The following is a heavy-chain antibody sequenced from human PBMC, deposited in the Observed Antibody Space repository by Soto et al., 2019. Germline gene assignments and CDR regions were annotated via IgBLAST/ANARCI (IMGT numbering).Heavy chain of an antibody. Sequence: QVQLVQSGAEVKKPGASVKVSCKASGYTFTGYYMHWVRQAPGQGLEWMGWINPNSGGTNYAQKFQGWVTMTRDTSIITAYIELSRLRSDDTAVYYCARDRVPASTYYYYGMDVWGQGTTVTVSS. V-gene: IGHV1-2*04. J-gene: IGHJ6*02. CDR1: GYTFTGYY. D-gene: IGHD2-2*01. CDR2: INPNSGGT. CDR3: ARDRVPASTYYYYGMDV.